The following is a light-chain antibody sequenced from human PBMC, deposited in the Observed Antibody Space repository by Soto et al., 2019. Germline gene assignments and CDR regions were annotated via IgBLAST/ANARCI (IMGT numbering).Light chain of an antibody. V-gene: IGLV1-44*01. CDR3: AAWDNSLNGVV. Sequence: QAVVTQPPSASGTPGQRVTISCSGSSSNIGSNTVNWYRQLPGTAPKLLIYTNNQRPSGVPDRFSGSKSGTSASLAISGLQSDDEADYYCAAWDNSLNGVVFGGGTQLTVL. CDR1: SSNIGSNT. CDR2: TNN. J-gene: IGLJ2*01.